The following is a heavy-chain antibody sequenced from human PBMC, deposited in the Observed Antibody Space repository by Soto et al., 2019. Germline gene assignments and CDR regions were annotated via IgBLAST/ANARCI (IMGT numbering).Heavy chain of an antibody. Sequence: SETVSLTCAVYGGSFSGYYWSWIRQPPGKGLEWIGEINHSGSTNYNPSLKSRVTISVDTSKNQFSLKLSSVTAADTAVYYCARFLGGSSSWYYYYGMDVWGQGTTVTVSS. D-gene: IGHD6-13*01. CDR2: INHSGST. CDR1: GGSFSGYY. CDR3: ARFLGGSSSWYYYYGMDV. J-gene: IGHJ6*02. V-gene: IGHV4-34*01.